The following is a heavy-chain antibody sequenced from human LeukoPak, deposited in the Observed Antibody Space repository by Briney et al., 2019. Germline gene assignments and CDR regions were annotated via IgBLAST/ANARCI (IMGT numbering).Heavy chain of an antibody. J-gene: IGHJ4*02. CDR2: INHSGST. D-gene: IGHD3-16*02. Sequence: SETLSLTCAVYGGSFSGYYWSWIRQPPGKGLEWIGEINHSGSTNYNPSLKSRVTISVDTSKNQFSLKLSSVTAADTAVYYCARGRDYDYVWGSYRYRPIRLFDYWGQGTLVTASS. CDR1: GGSFSGYY. CDR3: ARGRDYDYVWGSYRYRPIRLFDY. V-gene: IGHV4-34*01.